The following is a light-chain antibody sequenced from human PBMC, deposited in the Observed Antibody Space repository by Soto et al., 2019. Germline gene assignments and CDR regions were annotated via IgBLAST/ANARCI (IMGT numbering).Light chain of an antibody. CDR2: GAS. CDR3: QQLGRT. V-gene: IGKV3-20*01. CDR1: QSVSSGY. J-gene: IGKJ1*01. Sequence: EIVLTQSPGTLSLSPGERATLSCRASQSVSSGYLAWYQQKPGQAPRLRIYGASSRATGIPDRFSGSGSVTDFALTISGLEPEDFGVYYCQQLGRTFGRGTKVEIK.